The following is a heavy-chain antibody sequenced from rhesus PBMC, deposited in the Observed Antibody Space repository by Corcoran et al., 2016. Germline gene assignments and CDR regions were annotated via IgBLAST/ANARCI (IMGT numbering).Heavy chain of an antibody. J-gene: IGHJ4*01. V-gene: IGHV4S9*01. CDR2: IYGYSTST. CDR3: ARGPYSNYYLDY. Sequence: QVQLQASGPGLVKPSETLSLSCSVPGCAISAFDYWNWIRQCPGKGLGLIGNIYGYSTSTYYNPSLKSRVTISKDTSKNQFFLKLSSVTAADTAVYYCARGPYSNYYLDYWGQGVLVTVSS. D-gene: IGHD4-17*01. CDR1: GCAISAFDY.